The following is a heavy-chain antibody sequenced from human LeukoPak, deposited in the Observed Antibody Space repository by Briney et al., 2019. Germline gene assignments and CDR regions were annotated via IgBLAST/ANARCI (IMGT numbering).Heavy chain of an antibody. D-gene: IGHD3-22*01. CDR1: GGTFSSCA. J-gene: IGHJ4*02. V-gene: IGHV1-69*04. CDR3: ARAKLYYDSSGYYKPYYFDY. Sequence: ASVKVSCKASGGTFSSCAISWVRQAPGQGLEWMGRIIPILGIANYAQKFQGRVTITADKSTSTAYMELSSLRSEDTAVYYCARAKLYYDSSGYYKPYYFDYWGQGTLVTVSS. CDR2: IIPILGIA.